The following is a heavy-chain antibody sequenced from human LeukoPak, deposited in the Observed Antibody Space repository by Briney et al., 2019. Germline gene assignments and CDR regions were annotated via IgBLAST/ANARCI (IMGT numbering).Heavy chain of an antibody. CDR2: ISGSGGRT. J-gene: IGHJ5*02. CDR1: GFTFSSYV. CDR3: AKVTFEGVDP. Sequence: PGGSLRLSCAASGFTFSSYVVSWVRQAPGKGLEWVSGISGSGGRTYYADSVKGRFTISRDNSKNTLYLQMNSLRAEDTALYYCAKVTFEGVDPWGQGTLVTVSS. V-gene: IGHV3-23*01. D-gene: IGHD2/OR15-2a*01.